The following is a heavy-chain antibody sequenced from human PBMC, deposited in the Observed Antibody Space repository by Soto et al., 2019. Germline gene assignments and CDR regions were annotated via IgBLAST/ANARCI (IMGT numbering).Heavy chain of an antibody. J-gene: IGHJ6*02. Sequence: SVKVSCKASGYDFTAYDINWVRQASGQGLEWMGWMNPINGATGTARRFQGRVSLSRNTATGTAYLELASLRSDDTAVYYCGRGPSPRAPAGGTPYYYAIDVWGQGTTVTVYS. CDR1: GYDFTAYD. CDR2: MNPINGAT. V-gene: IGHV1-8*02. D-gene: IGHD6-13*01. CDR3: GRGPSPRAPAGGTPYYYAIDV.